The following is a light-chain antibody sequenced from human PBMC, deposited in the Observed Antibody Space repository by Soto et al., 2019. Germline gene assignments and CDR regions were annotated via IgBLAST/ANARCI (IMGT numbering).Light chain of an antibody. Sequence: QSALTQPASVSGSPGQSIPISCTGTSSAVGSYNLVSWYQQHPGKAPKLMIYEGSKRPSGVSNRFSGSKSGNTASLTISGLQAEDEADYYCCSYAGSSTLVFGGGTKVTVL. CDR2: EGS. CDR1: SSAVGSYNL. CDR3: CSYAGSSTLV. V-gene: IGLV2-23*01. J-gene: IGLJ2*01.